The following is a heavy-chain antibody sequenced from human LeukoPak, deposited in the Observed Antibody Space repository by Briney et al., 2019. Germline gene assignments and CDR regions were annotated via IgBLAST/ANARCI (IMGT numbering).Heavy chain of an antibody. CDR2: INPNRGGT. CDR3: ARDAREVSYYGSGTFKFGDNYFDY. Sequence: APVKVSCKASGYTFTGYCIHWVRQAPGQGLEWMGWINPNRGGTNSVQKFQGRVTMTRDTSITTAYMELSRLRSDDTAVYFCARDAREVSYYGSGTFKFGDNYFDYWGQGTLVTVSS. J-gene: IGHJ4*02. D-gene: IGHD3-10*01. CDR1: GYTFTGYC. V-gene: IGHV1-2*02.